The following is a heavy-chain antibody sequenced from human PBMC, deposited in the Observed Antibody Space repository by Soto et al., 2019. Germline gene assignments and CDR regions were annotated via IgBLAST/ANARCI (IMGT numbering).Heavy chain of an antibody. CDR3: AGESGDSSGVDSDAFDI. Sequence: SETLSLTCTVSGGSVSSSSYYWGWVRQPPGKGLEWIGSVYYSGSTYYNPSLESRVTISVDKSKNQFSLKLMSLSAADTAVYYCAGESGDSSGVDSDAFDIWGQGTMVTVSS. D-gene: IGHD3-22*01. V-gene: IGHV4-39*01. J-gene: IGHJ3*02. CDR2: VYYSGST. CDR1: GGSVSSSSYY.